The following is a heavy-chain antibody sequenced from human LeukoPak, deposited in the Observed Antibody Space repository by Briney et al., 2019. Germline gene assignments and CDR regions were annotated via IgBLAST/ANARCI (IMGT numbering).Heavy chain of an antibody. CDR3: ARITYGDYYFDY. D-gene: IGHD4-17*01. CDR1: GYSISSGYY. CDR2: IYHSGST. V-gene: IGHV4-38-2*02. Sequence: PSETLSLTCTVSGYSISSGYYWGWIRQPPGKGLEWIGSIYHSGSTYYNPSLKSRVTISVDTSENQFSLKLTSVTAADTAVYYCARITYGDYYFDYWGQGTLVTASS. J-gene: IGHJ4*02.